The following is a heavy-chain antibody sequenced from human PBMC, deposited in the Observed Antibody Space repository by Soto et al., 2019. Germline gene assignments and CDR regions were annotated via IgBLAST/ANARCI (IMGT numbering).Heavy chain of an antibody. Sequence: PGESLKISCKASGYSFTRKWITWVRQMPGKGLEWMGRIDPSDSYINYSPSFQGRVTISADKSLNTAYLQWSSLEASDTAMYYCARLGDCSGGSCFSRYYYHGMDVWGQGTTVTVSS. J-gene: IGHJ6*02. CDR2: IDPSDSYI. V-gene: IGHV5-10-1*01. CDR3: ARLGDCSGGSCFSRYYYHGMDV. CDR1: GYSFTRKW. D-gene: IGHD2-15*01.